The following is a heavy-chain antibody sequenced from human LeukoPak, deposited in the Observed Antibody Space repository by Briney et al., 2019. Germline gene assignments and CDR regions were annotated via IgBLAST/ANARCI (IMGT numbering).Heavy chain of an antibody. CDR3: ARDRMWTEIDAFDI. D-gene: IGHD2-21*01. V-gene: IGHV3-33*01. CDR2: IWYDGSNK. Sequence: GRSLRLSCAASGFTFSSYGMHWVRQAPGKGLEWVAVIWYDGSNKYYADSVKGRLTISRDNSKNTLYLQMNSLRAADTAVYYCARDRMWTEIDAFDIWGQGTMVTVSS. CDR1: GFTFSSYG. J-gene: IGHJ3*02.